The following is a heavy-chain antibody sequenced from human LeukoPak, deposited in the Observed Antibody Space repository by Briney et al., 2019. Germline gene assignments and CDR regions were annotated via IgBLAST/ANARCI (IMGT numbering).Heavy chain of an antibody. J-gene: IGHJ4*02. Sequence: GGSLRLSCAASGITFSSYSMNWVRQAPGKGLEWVSGINWNGGSTGYADSVKGRFTISRDNAKNSLYLQMNSLRAEDTALYYCARAPGGYYDFWSGYYLDYWGQGTLVTVSS. CDR3: ARAPGGYYDFWSGYYLDY. CDR2: INWNGGST. CDR1: GITFSSYS. V-gene: IGHV3-20*04. D-gene: IGHD3-3*01.